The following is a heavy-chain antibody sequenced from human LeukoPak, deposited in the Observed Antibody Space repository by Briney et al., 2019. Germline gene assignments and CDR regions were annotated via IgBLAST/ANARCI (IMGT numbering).Heavy chain of an antibody. CDR2: IYPGDSDT. D-gene: IGHD3-10*01. Sequence: GESLKISCKASGYSFTNYWIGWVRQMPGKGLEWMGIIYPGDSDTRYSPSFQGQVTISADKSITTAYLQWSSLKASDTAMYYCARAPRMARGAAKYNWFDPWGQGTLVTVSS. CDR1: GYSFTNYW. CDR3: ARAPRMARGAAKYNWFDP. V-gene: IGHV5-51*01. J-gene: IGHJ5*02.